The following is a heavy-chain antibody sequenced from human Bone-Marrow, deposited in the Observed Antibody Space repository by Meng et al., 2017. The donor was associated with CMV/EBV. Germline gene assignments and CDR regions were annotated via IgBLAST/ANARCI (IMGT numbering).Heavy chain of an antibody. CDR3: AREGSWNQGGYYYYYGMDV. CDR2: IIPMLSRA. Sequence: SVKVSSKASGGTFSNYGLSWVRHAPGQGLEWMGGIIPMLSRADYAQKFQGRVTITADKSTSTAYMVLSSLRSEDTAVYYCAREGSWNQGGYYYYYGMDVWGQGTTVTVSS. CDR1: GGTFSNYG. D-gene: IGHD1-1*01. J-gene: IGHJ6*02. V-gene: IGHV1-69*10.